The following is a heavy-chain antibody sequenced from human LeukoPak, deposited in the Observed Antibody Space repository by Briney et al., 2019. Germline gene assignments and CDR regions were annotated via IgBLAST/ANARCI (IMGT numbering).Heavy chain of an antibody. J-gene: IGHJ3*02. V-gene: IGHV3-74*01. CDR1: GFTFSSHW. Sequence: GGSLRLSCVASGFTFSSHWMQWVRQAPGKGLEWVSRINQDASVRDYAGSARGRFTISRDNAKNMLYLQMDSLRAEDTAVYYCARAFSEVGDAFDMWGQGTMVTASS. CDR2: INQDASVR. CDR3: ARAFSEVGDAFDM.